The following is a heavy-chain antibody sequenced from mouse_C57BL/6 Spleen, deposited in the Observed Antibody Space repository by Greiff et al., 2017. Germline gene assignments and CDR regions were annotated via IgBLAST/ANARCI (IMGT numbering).Heavy chain of an antibody. Sequence: QVQLQQPGAELVKPGASVKLSCKASGYTFTSSGMSWVSQSPGRGLEWIGRIDHNSGGTKYTEKFKSKATVTVDKTSSTPYMQLSSLTSEDSAVYYCARSAMITTQAMDYWGQRTSVTVS. CDR1: GYTFTSSG. CDR3: ARSAMITTQAMDY. V-gene: IGHV1-72*01. CDR2: IDHNSGGT. D-gene: IGHD2-4*01. J-gene: IGHJ4*01.